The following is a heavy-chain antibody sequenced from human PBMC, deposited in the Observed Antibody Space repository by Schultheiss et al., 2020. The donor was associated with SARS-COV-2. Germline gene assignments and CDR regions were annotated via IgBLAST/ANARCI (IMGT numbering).Heavy chain of an antibody. CDR2: ISGSGGST. CDR3: ARGATVTTGSYSSYNGMDV. J-gene: IGHJ6*02. Sequence: GGSLRLSCAASGLTISNNYMTWFRQAPGKGLEWVSAISGSGGSTYYADSVKGRFIISRDKSKNTVFLQMNSLRAEDTAAYYCARGATVTTGSYSSYNGMDVWGQGTTVTVSS. CDR1: GLTISNNY. D-gene: IGHD4-17*01. V-gene: IGHV3-66*01.